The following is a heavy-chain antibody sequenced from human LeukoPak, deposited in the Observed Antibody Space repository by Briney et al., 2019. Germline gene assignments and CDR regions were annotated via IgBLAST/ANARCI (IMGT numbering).Heavy chain of an antibody. CDR2: IWYDGSNK. D-gene: IGHD3-3*01. CDR3: ARDSIYDFWSGSRLYGMDV. J-gene: IGHJ6*02. CDR1: GFTFSSYG. Sequence: GGSLRLSCAASGFTFSSYGMHWVRQAPGKGLEWVAVIWYDGSNKYYADSVKGRFTISRDNSKNTLYLQMNSLRAEDTAVYYCARDSIYDFWSGSRLYGMDVWGQGTTVIVSS. V-gene: IGHV3-33*01.